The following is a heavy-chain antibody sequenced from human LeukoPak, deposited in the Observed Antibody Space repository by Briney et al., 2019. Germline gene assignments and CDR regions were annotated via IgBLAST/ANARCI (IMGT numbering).Heavy chain of an antibody. CDR1: GFTFNSYV. CDR2: INGGGGNT. D-gene: IGHD1-26*01. CDR3: AGTPYSSGSYFDY. Sequence: GGSLRLSCAASGFTFNSYVMSWVRQAPGKGLEWVSAINGGGGNTYYADSVKGRFTISRDNSKNMVYLQMNTLRADDTAVYYCAGTPYSSGSYFDYWGQGTLVTVSS. J-gene: IGHJ4*02. V-gene: IGHV3-23*01.